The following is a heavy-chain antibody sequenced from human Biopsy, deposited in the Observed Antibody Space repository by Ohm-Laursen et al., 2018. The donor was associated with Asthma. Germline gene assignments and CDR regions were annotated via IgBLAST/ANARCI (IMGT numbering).Heavy chain of an antibody. V-gene: IGHV2-70*04. CDR1: GFSLINRGVG. J-gene: IGHJ4*01. D-gene: IGHD1-14*01. CDR3: TRHNDY. Sequence: TQTLTLTCSFSGFSLINRGVGVGWIRQPPGKALEWLARIDWEEDKFYSTSLRTRLTISKGSSEDQVVLTMTNMGPVDTATYYCTRHNDYWGPGILVTVSS. CDR2: IDWEEDK.